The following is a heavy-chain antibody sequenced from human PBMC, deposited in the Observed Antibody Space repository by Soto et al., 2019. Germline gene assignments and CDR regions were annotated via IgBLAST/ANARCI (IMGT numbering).Heavy chain of an antibody. V-gene: IGHV1-18*04. CDR1: GYPFIEYG. Sequence: ASVKVSCKSSGYPFIEYGISWVRQAPGQGLEWMGWIHGYNGNTQYAQKFQGRLSVTTDTFTDTAYMELRSLRADDTAVYYCARDIDYNIDYWGQGTQVTAPQ. CDR3: ARDIDYNIDY. CDR2: IHGYNGNT. D-gene: IGHD1-1*01. J-gene: IGHJ4*02.